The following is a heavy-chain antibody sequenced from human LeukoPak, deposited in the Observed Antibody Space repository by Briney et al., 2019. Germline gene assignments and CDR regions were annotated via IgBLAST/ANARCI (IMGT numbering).Heavy chain of an antibody. V-gene: IGHV3-30*18. CDR1: GFTFSSYG. Sequence: GGSLRLSCADSGFTFSSYGIHWVRQAPGKGLEWVALISYDGSNKYYADSVKGRFTISRDNSKNTLYLQMNSLRAEDTAVYYCAKVGGYSYGYDAFDIWGQGTMVTVSS. CDR3: AKVGGYSYGYDAFDI. CDR2: ISYDGSNK. J-gene: IGHJ3*02. D-gene: IGHD5-18*01.